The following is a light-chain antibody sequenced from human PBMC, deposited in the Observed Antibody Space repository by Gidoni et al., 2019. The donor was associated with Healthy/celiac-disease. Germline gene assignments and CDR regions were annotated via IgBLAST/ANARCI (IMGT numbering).Light chain of an antibody. V-gene: IGKV3-11*01. CDR1: QSVSTY. CDR3: QQRSNWPIT. Sequence: EIVLTQSTATLALSPGERATLACRASQSVSTYLAWYQQKPGQAPRLLIYDASTRATGIPARFIGSGSGTDFTRTISSLEPEDFAVYYCQQRSNWPITFGQGTRLEIK. J-gene: IGKJ5*01. CDR2: DAS.